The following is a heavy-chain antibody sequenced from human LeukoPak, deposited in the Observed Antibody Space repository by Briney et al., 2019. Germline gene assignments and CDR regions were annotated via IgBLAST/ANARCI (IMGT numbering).Heavy chain of an antibody. D-gene: IGHD2-2*01. CDR1: GGTFSSCA. J-gene: IGHJ6*03. V-gene: IGHV1-69*01. CDR2: IIPIFGTA. CDR3: ARYCSSTSCYGADYMDV. Sequence: SVKVSCKASGGTFSSCAISWVRQAPGQGLEWMGGIIPIFGTANYAQKFQGRVTITADESTSTAYMELSSLRSEDTAVYYCARYCSSTSCYGADYMDVWGKGTTVTVSS.